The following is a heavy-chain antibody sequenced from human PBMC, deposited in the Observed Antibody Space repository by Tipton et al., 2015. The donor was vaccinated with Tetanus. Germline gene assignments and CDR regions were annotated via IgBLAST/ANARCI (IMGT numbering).Heavy chain of an antibody. CDR1: GFTLSRYT. V-gene: IGHV3-21*01. D-gene: IGHD4-17*01. J-gene: IGHJ4*02. CDR2: ISSSSRYI. CDR3: ARGAYGQFDY. Sequence: VQLVQSGGGLVKPGGSLRLSCAASGFTLSRYTLNWVRQAPGKGLEWVSSISSSSRYIYYADSVKGRFTISRDNAKNSLYLQMNSLRAEDTAIYYCARGAYGQFDYWGQGTLVTVSS.